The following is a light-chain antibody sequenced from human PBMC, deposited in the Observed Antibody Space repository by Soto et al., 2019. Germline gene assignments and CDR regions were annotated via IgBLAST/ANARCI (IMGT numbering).Light chain of an antibody. CDR1: ESINSN. J-gene: IGKJ4*01. CDR3: QQYKAWPLT. Sequence: EIVMTQSPATLSVSQGERATLSCRASESINSNLAWYQQKPGQAPRLLIYRTSNRATGVPARFSGSGSGTEFTLTISSLQSADFAVFYCQQYKAWPLTFGGGTNVELK. V-gene: IGKV3-15*01. CDR2: RTS.